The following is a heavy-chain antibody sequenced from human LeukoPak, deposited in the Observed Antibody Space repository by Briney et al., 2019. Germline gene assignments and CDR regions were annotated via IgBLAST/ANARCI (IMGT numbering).Heavy chain of an antibody. Sequence: PGGSLRLSCEASGFTFSGSAMHWVRQASGKGLEWVGRIRSKANSYATAYAASVKGRFTISRDESKNTAYLQMNSLKTEDTAVYYCARRATDDSSGYYSTWGQGTLVTVSS. J-gene: IGHJ5*02. CDR3: ARRATDDSSGYYST. CDR1: GFTFSGSA. D-gene: IGHD3-22*01. CDR2: IRSKANSYAT. V-gene: IGHV3-73*01.